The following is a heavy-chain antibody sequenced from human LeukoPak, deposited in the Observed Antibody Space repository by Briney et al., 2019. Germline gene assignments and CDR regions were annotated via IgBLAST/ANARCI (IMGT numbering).Heavy chain of an antibody. J-gene: IGHJ4*02. D-gene: IGHD3-9*01. CDR3: ARQRLSQIQFPLFWFDY. CDR2: MYYSRST. Sequence: SETLTLTCTVSGGYISNYCWSWIRQPPGKGLKWIEYMYYSRSTNYNPSLKSRVTISVDTSKNQFSLKLSSVTAADTAVYYCARQRLSQIQFPLFWFDYWGQGTLVTVSS. V-gene: IGHV4-59*08. CDR1: GGYISNYC.